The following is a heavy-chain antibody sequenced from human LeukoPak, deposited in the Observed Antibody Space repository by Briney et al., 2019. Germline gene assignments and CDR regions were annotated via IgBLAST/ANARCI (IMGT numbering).Heavy chain of an antibody. J-gene: IGHJ1*01. CDR2: IIPIFGTA. CDR3: ARWGYYYDSSGYPRAEYFQH. CDR1: VGTFSSYA. Sequence: SVKVSCKASVGTFSSYATSWVRQAPGQGLEWMGGIIPIFGTANYAQKFQGRVTITTDESTSTAYMELSSLRSEDTAVYYCARWGYYYDSSGYPRAEYFQHWGQGTLVTVSS. D-gene: IGHD3-22*01. V-gene: IGHV1-69*05.